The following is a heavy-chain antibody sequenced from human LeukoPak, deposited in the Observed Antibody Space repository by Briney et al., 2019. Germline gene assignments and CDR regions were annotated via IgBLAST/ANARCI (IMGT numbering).Heavy chain of an antibody. V-gene: IGHV3-66*01. CDR1: GFIVSNNQ. D-gene: IGHD5-18*01. J-gene: IGHJ4*02. CDR3: ARSLTYNYGLFDY. Sequence: PGGSLRLSCAASGFIVSNNQMSWVRQAPGKGLEWVSVIYSGGNTHYADSVKGRFTISRDNSKNTLYLQMNSLRAEDTAVYYCARSLTYNYGLFDYWGQGTLVTVSS. CDR2: IYSGGNT.